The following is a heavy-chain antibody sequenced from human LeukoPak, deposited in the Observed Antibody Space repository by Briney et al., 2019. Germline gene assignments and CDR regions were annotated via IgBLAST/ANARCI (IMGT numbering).Heavy chain of an antibody. J-gene: IGHJ4*02. V-gene: IGHV4-39*01. D-gene: IGHD3-10*01. CDR3: GRHPGGSGSPIDY. Sequence: SETLSLTCTVSGVSISSSSYYWGWIRQPPGKGLEWIGSLYYSGRTYYNPSLESRVTISVDTSKNQFSLKLSSVTAADTAVYYCGRHPGGSGSPIDYWGQGTLVSVSS. CDR1: GVSISSSSYY. CDR2: LYYSGRT.